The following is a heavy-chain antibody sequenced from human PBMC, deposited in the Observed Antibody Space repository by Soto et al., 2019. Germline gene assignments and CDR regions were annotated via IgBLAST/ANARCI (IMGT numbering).Heavy chain of an antibody. CDR3: ARTTAVPNTLRSRYFFDY. V-gene: IGHV4-61*01. Sequence: SETLSLTCSVSGGSVSNKTYYWSWIRQPPGERLEWIGYVYYSGTTNYNPSLKSRVTISVDLSKNQFSLRLSSVTTADTALYYCARTTAVPNTLRSRYFFDYWGQGTLVTVSS. CDR2: VYYSGTT. J-gene: IGHJ4*02. CDR1: GGSVSNKTYY. D-gene: IGHD4-17*01.